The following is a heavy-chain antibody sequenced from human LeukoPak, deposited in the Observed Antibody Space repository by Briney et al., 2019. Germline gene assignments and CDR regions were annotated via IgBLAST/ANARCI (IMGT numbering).Heavy chain of an antibody. D-gene: IGHD3-3*01. J-gene: IGHJ6*03. CDR3: AKDQSYDFWSGYPSTTGYMDV. CDR1: GFTFSGYS. Sequence: PGGSLRLSCAASGFTFSGYSMNWVRQAPGKGLEWVAFIRYDGSNKYYADSVKGRFTISRDNSKNTLYLQMNSLRAEDTAVYYCAKDQSYDFWSGYPSTTGYMDVWGKGTTVTVSS. CDR2: IRYDGSNK. V-gene: IGHV3-30*02.